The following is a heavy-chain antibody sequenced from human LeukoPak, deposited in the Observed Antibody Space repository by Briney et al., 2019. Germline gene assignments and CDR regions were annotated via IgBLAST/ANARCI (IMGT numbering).Heavy chain of an antibody. CDR2: ISGSGGST. Sequence: GGSLRLSCAASGFTFSGYVMTWVRQPPGKGLQWVADISGSGGSTYYADSVKGRFSISRDNSKNTLYLQMNSLRAEDTAVYYCARSIAANFDYWGQGTLVTVSS. V-gene: IGHV3-23*01. CDR1: GFTFSGYV. D-gene: IGHD6-6*01. J-gene: IGHJ4*02. CDR3: ARSIAANFDY.